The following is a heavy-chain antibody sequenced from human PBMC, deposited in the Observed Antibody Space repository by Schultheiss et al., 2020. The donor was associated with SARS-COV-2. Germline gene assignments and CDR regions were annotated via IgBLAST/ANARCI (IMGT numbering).Heavy chain of an antibody. Sequence: SETLSLTCTVSGDSISSYYWSWIRQPPGKGLEWIGYIYYSGSTYYNPSLKSRVTISVDTSKNQFSLKLSSVTAADTAVYYCARVSYYDSSGYYSDYWGQGTLVTVSS. CDR1: GDSISSYY. CDR2: IYYSGST. CDR3: ARVSYYDSSGYYSDY. J-gene: IGHJ4*02. D-gene: IGHD3-22*01. V-gene: IGHV4-59*06.